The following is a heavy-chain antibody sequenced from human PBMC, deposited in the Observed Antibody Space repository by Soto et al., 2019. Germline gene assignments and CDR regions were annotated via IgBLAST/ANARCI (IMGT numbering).Heavy chain of an antibody. CDR2: ISAYNGNT. CDR1: GYTFTSYG. CDR3: ARQISSSWPGTFWDYYGMDV. Sequence: QVQLVQSGAEVKKPGASVKVSCKASGYTFTSYGISWVRQAPGQGLEWMGWISAYNGNTNYAQKLHGRVTMTTDTSTSTAYMELRSLRSDDTAVYYCARQISSSWPGTFWDYYGMDVWGKGTKVTVSS. J-gene: IGHJ6*04. V-gene: IGHV1-18*01. D-gene: IGHD6-13*01.